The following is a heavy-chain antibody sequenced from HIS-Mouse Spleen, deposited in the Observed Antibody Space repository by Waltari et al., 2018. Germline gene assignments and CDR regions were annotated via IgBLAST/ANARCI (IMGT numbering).Heavy chain of an antibody. D-gene: IGHD3-10*01. CDR3: DARFGESHFDY. CDR1: GYTVTSYD. Sequence: QAQLVQSGAEVKKPGASVKVSCKASGYTVTSYDINGVRQATGQGLEWLGWMNPNSGNTGYAQKFQGRVTMTRNTSISTAYMELSSLRSEDTAVYYCDARFGESHFDYWGQGTLVTVSS. CDR2: MNPNSGNT. V-gene: IGHV1-8*01. J-gene: IGHJ4*02.